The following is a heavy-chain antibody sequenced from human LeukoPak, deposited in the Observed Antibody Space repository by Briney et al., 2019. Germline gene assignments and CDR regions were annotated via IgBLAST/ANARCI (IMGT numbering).Heavy chain of an antibody. CDR3: ARDLGDCSSTSCYEVGAFDY. CDR2: ISYDGSNK. D-gene: IGHD2-2*01. CDR1: GFTFSSYA. J-gene: IGHJ4*02. V-gene: IGHV3-30-3*01. Sequence: TGGSLRPSCAASGFTFSSYAMHWVRQAPGKGLEWVAVISYDGSNKYYADSVKGRFTISRDNSKNTLYLQMNSLRAEDTAVYYCARDLGDCSSTSCYEVGAFDYWGQGTLVTVSS.